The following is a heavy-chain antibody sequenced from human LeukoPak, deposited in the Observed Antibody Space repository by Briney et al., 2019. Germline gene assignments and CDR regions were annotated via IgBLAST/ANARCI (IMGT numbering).Heavy chain of an antibody. V-gene: IGHV4-59*11. J-gene: IGHJ4*02. D-gene: IGHD3-3*01. CDR3: ARESTSSEFDY. CDR1: GGSISSHY. CDR2: IYYSGST. Sequence: SETLPLTCTVSGGSISSHYWSWIRQPPGKGLEWIGYIYYSGSTNYNPSLKSRVTISVDTSKNQFSLKLSPVTAADTAVYYCARESTSSEFDYWGQGTLVTVSS.